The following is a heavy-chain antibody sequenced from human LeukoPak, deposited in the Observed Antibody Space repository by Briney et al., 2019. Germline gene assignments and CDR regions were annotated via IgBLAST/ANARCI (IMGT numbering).Heavy chain of an antibody. D-gene: IGHD6-13*01. J-gene: IGHJ4*02. Sequence: GSLRLSCAASGFTFSSYGMHWVRQAPGKGLEWVSVIYSGGSTYYADSVKGRSTISRDNSKNTLYLQMNSLRAEDTAVYYCARVRIAAVDYWGQRTLVTVSS. CDR2: IYSGGST. CDR1: GFTFSSYG. CDR3: ARVRIAAVDY. V-gene: IGHV3-66*01.